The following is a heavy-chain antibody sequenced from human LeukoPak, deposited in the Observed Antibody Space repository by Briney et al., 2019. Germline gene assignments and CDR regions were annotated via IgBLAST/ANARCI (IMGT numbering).Heavy chain of an antibody. V-gene: IGHV3-21*04. J-gene: IGHJ3*02. Sequence: GGSLRLSCEASGFTISSYYMTWVRQAPGKGLEWVSSISLRSAYIYYADSVKGRFTISRDNAKNSLYLQMNSLRAEDTALYYCAKDMVRGVTGAFDIWGQGTMVTVSS. CDR2: ISLRSAYI. D-gene: IGHD3-10*01. CDR1: GFTISSYY. CDR3: AKDMVRGVTGAFDI.